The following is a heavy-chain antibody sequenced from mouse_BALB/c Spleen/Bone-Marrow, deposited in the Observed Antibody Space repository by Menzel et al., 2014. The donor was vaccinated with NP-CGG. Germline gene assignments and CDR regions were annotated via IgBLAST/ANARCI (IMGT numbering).Heavy chain of an antibody. CDR3: AARLSHLAMDY. CDR1: GYTFTNYW. J-gene: IGHJ4*01. CDR2: INPSNGRT. Sequence: QVQLQQSGAELVKPGVSLKLSCKASGYTFTNYWIHWVKQRPGQGLEWIGEINPSNGRTNYNEKFKTKATLTEDKSSSTAYMQLSSLTSEDSAVNYCAARLSHLAMDYWGQGTSVTVSS. D-gene: IGHD2-2*01. V-gene: IGHV1S81*02.